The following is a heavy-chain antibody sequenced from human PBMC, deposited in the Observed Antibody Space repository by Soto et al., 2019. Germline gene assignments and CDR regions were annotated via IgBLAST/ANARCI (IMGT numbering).Heavy chain of an antibody. CDR2: IYWDDDK. V-gene: IGHV2-5*02. CDR1: GFSFTTSGVT. D-gene: IGHD6-13*01. J-gene: IGHJ5*01. Sequence: QITLKESGPTLVKPTQTLTLTCTFTGFSFTTSGVTGAWIRQPPGKALEWLALIYWDDDKRYRPFLKSKLTIAPDPAKNQLFLTMTNMDPVYTATYFCTHSRDAAVSDQDSWGHGILVSVSS. CDR3: THSRDAAVSDQDS.